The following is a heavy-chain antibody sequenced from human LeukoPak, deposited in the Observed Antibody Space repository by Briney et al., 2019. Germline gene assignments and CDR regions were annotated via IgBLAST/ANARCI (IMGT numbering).Heavy chain of an antibody. V-gene: IGHV1-18*01. D-gene: IGHD6-19*01. CDR1: GYTFTSYG. Sequence: ASVKVSCKASGYTFTSYGISWVRQAPGQGLQWMGWISAYNGNTNYAQKLQGRVTMPTDTSTSTAHMELRSLRSDDPAVSYCVRFSSGWAYYYYYYGMDVWGQGTTVTVSS. CDR2: ISAYNGNT. CDR3: VRFSSGWAYYYYYYGMDV. J-gene: IGHJ6*02.